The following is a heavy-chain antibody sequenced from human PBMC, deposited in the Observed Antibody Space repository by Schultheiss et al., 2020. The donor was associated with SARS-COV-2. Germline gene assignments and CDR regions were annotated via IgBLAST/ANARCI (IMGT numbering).Heavy chain of an antibody. D-gene: IGHD4-17*01. CDR3: AKDYGDHSYWYFDL. CDR1: GYTFTSYY. CDR2: IHPNSGDT. V-gene: IGHV1-2*02. J-gene: IGHJ2*01. Sequence: ASVKVSCKASGYTFTSYYMHWVRQAPGQGLEWMGWIHPNSGDTNYAQKFQGRVTMTRDTSISTAYMELSRLRSDDTAVYYCAKDYGDHSYWYFDLWGRGTLVTVSS.